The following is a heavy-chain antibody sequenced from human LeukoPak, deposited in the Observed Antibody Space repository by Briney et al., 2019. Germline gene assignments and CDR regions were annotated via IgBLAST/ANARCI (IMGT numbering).Heavy chain of an antibody. CDR3: ARVCSSGRCLDY. CDR2: IKQSGST. D-gene: IGHD2-15*01. J-gene: IGHJ4*02. CDR1: GGSFSGYY. V-gene: IGHV4-34*01. Sequence: KPSETLSLTCAVYGGSFSGYYWSWIRQPPGKGLEWSGEIKQSGSTYYKPSLKSRVTVSVDTSKNEVSLRLRSVTAADTAVYYCARVCSSGRCLDYWGQGTLVPVSS.